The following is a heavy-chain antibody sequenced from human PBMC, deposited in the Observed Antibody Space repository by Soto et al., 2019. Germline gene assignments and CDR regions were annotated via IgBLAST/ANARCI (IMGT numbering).Heavy chain of an antibody. CDR3: ARGDYYDGSGSFADVFDI. J-gene: IGHJ3*02. Sequence: EVQLVGSGGGLVRPGGSLRLSCAASGFTFSSYWMSWVRQAPGKGLGWVANIKQDGNEKFYVDSVKGRFTISRDNAKNSLHLQMNSLRTEDTAVHYCARGDYYDGSGSFADVFDIWRLGTMVTVSS. V-gene: IGHV3-7*05. CDR2: IKQDGNEK. D-gene: IGHD3-22*01. CDR1: GFTFSSYW.